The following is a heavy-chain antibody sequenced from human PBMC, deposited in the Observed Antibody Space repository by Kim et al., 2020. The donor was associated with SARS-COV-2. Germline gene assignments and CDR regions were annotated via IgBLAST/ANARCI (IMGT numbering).Heavy chain of an antibody. CDR1: GFAFSDYW. CDR2: IKEDGSEK. V-gene: IGHV3-7*03. J-gene: IGHJ4*02. Sequence: GGSLRLSCAASGFAFSDYWLSWVRQAPGKGLECVANIKEDGSEKYYVDSVKGRFTISRDNAKNSLYLQMNSLRTEDTAVYYCARRYYYDSSGHFAFGYWGQGTLVTVSS. D-gene: IGHD3-22*01. CDR3: ARRYYYDSSGHFAFGY.